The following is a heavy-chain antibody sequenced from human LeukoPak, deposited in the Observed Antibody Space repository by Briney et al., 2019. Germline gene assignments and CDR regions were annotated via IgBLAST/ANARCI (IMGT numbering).Heavy chain of an antibody. J-gene: IGHJ3*01. CDR3: ARREQRG. V-gene: IGHV3-48*01. CDR2: ISSSSTI. D-gene: IGHD1-26*01. Sequence: GGSLRLSCAASGFTFSSYSMNWVRQAPGKGLEWVSYISSSSTIYYSDSVKGRFTISRDNAKNSLYLQMNSLRAEDTAVYYCARREQRGWGQGTMVTVSS. CDR1: GFTFSSYS.